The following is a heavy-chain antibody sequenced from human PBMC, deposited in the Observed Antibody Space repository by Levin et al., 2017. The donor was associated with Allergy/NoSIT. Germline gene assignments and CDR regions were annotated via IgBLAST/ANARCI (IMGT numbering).Heavy chain of an antibody. CDR2: ISGSGGST. V-gene: IGHV3-23*01. CDR1: GFTFSSYA. Sequence: GGSLRLSCAASGFTFSSYAMSWVRQAPGKGLDWVSAISGSGGSTYYADSVKGRFTISRDNSKNTLYLQMNSLRAEDTAVYYCAKGPYYDFWSGPEYFQHWGQGTLVTVSS. J-gene: IGHJ1*01. D-gene: IGHD3-3*01. CDR3: AKGPYYDFWSGPEYFQH.